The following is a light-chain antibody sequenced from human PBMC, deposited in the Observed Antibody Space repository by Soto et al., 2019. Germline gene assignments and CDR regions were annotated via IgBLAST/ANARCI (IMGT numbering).Light chain of an antibody. V-gene: IGKV1-39*01. CDR2: AAS. Sequence: DIQMTQSPSSLSASVGDTITITCRARQSIGHFLNWYQQKPGKAPNLLIYAASSLQSGVPSRFSGSGSGTYFTLTISTLQPEDVATYYCQQTYTTPYTFGQGTKLEIK. CDR1: QSIGHF. CDR3: QQTYTTPYT. J-gene: IGKJ2*01.